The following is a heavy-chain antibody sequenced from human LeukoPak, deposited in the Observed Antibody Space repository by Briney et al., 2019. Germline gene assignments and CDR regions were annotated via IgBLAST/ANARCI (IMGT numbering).Heavy chain of an antibody. J-gene: IGHJ4*02. Sequence: GGSLRLSCAASGFTFSRYGMSWVRQAPGKGLEWVTFIRYDGSKKYYADSVKGRFTISRDNSKNTLYLQMNSLRAEDTAVYYCAKDGYALSHYSYYFDFWGQGTLVTVSS. CDR3: AKDGYALSHYSYYFDF. CDR1: GFTFSRYG. V-gene: IGHV3-30*02. D-gene: IGHD2-2*01. CDR2: IRYDGSKK.